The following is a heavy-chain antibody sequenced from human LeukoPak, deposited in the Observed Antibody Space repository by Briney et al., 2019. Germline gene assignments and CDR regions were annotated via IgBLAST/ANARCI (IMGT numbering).Heavy chain of an antibody. CDR1: GGSISSYY. D-gene: IGHD3-10*01. J-gene: IGHJ3*02. Sequence: SETLSLTCTVSGGSISSYYWSWIRQPPGKGLEWIGYIYYSGSTNYNPSLKSRVTISVDTSKNQFSLKLSSVTAADTAVYYCARDQRRITMVRGGANAFDIWGQGTMVTVSS. CDR3: ARDQRRITMVRGGANAFDI. CDR2: IYYSGST. V-gene: IGHV4-59*12.